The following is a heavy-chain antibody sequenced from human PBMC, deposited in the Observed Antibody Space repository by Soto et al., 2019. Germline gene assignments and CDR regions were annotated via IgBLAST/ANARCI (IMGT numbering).Heavy chain of an antibody. CDR1: GDSISSSSYF. J-gene: IGHJ4*02. CDR3: ARHLGEGYFDY. Sequence: QLQLQESGPGLVKPSETLSLTCTVSGDSISSSSYFWGWVRQPPGKGLEWIGRIYYSGSTYYHPSLTSRVTIFVDTSKNHFSLKLSSVTAADTAVYYCARHLGEGYFDYWGQGTLVTVSS. V-gene: IGHV4-39*01. CDR2: IYYSGST.